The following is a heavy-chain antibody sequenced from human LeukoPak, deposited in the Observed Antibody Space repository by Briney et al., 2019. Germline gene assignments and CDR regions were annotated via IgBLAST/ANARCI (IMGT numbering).Heavy chain of an antibody. D-gene: IGHD4-17*01. J-gene: IGHJ4*02. CDR2: ISSSAGNT. CDR3: AKAQLRVTTGIDN. V-gene: IGHV3-23*01. Sequence: GGSLRLSCAASGFTFSSYAISWVRQAPGKGLEWVSGISSSAGNTNYADSVKGRFTISRDNSKNTLYLQMNSLRVEDTAVYYCAKAQLRVTTGIDNWGQGTLVTVSS. CDR1: GFTFSSYA.